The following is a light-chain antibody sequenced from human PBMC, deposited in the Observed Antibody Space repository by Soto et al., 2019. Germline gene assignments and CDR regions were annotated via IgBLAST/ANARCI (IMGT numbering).Light chain of an antibody. CDR3: DQATQWHWT. J-gene: IGKJ1*01. CDR2: RVS. V-gene: IGKV2-30*02. CDR1: QSLLHSDGNTY. Sequence: DVVMTQSPLSLPVILGQSASISCRSSQSLLHSDGNTYLNWFQQRPGQSPRRLIYRVSNRDSGVPDRFSGSGSGTDFTLKISRVEAEDVGVYFCDQATQWHWTFGQGKRVEIE.